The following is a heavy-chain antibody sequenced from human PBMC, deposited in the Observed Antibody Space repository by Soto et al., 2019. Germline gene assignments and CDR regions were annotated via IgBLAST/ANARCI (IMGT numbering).Heavy chain of an antibody. D-gene: IGHD3-3*01. J-gene: IGHJ6*03. V-gene: IGHV3-15*01. CDR1: GFTFSNAW. CDR2: IKSKTDGGTT. Sequence: GGSLRLSCAASGFTFSNAWMSWVRQAPGKGLEWVGRIKSKTDGGTTDYAAPVKGRFTISRDDSKNTLYLQMNSLKTEDTAVYYCTAVYDFWSGYYTGLSRLCLGYYYYYMDVCGKGTTVTVSS. CDR3: TAVYDFWSGYYTGLSRLCLGYYYYYMDV.